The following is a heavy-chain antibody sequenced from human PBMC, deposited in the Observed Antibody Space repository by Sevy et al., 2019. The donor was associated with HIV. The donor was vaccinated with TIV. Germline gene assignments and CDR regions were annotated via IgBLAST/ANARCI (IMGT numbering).Heavy chain of an antibody. CDR2: INSDG. V-gene: IGHV3-74*01. D-gene: IGHD3-10*01. Sequence: GGSLRLSCAASGFTFSNSWMHWVRQGPGKGLVWVARINSDGQSYADSVNGRFTISRDNAKNTLFLQMNSLTTEYTAVEFCGRGTRGVVDHWGQGTLVTVSS. CDR1: GFTFSNSW. CDR3: GRGTRGVVDH. J-gene: IGHJ4*02.